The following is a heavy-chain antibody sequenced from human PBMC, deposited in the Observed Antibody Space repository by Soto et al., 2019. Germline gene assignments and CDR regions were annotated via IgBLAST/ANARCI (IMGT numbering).Heavy chain of an antibody. J-gene: IGHJ4*02. CDR1: GGSFSGYY. CDR2: INHSGTT. CDR3: ARTWEDPYYSDY. V-gene: IGHV4-34*01. Sequence: SETLSLTCAVYGGSFSGYYWSLIRQSPGKGLEWIGKINHSGTTNYNPSLKSRVTISLDTSKNQFSPKLISVTAADTAVYFCARTWEDPYYSDYWGQGTLVTVSS. D-gene: IGHD1-26*01.